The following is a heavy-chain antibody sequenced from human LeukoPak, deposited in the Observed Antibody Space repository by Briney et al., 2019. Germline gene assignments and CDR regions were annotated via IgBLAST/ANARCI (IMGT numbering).Heavy chain of an antibody. CDR3: ARDSGSYPDY. CDR1: GFTFSSYA. D-gene: IGHD3-10*01. CDR2: IPYDGSNK. V-gene: IGHV3-30*04. J-gene: IGHJ4*02. Sequence: PGRSLRLSCEASGFTFSSYAMHWVRQAPGKGLEWVAVIPYDGSNKYYADSVKGRFTISRDNSKNTLYLQMNSLRAEDTAVYYCARDSGSYPDYWGQGTLVTVSS.